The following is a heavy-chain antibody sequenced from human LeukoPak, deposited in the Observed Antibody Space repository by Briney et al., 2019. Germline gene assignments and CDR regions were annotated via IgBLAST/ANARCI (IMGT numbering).Heavy chain of an antibody. V-gene: IGHV4-4*02. CDR2: IYHSGST. CDR3: ATNPYDSSGYAVH. CDR1: SGCISSSNW. J-gene: IGHJ4*02. D-gene: IGHD3-22*01. Sequence: SETLSLTCAVSSGCISSSNWWSWVHQPPGKGLDWIGEIYHSGSTNYNPSLKSRVTISVDKSKNQFSLKLSSVTAADTAVYYCATNPYDSSGYAVHWGQGTLVTVSS.